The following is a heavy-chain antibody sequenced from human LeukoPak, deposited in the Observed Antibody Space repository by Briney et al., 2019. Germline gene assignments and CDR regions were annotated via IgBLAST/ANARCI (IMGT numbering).Heavy chain of an antibody. CDR3: ARDVSSSWYPGWFDP. D-gene: IGHD6-13*01. V-gene: IGHV4-59*01. J-gene: IGHJ5*02. CDR1: GPSISNFY. CDR2: INYSGTT. Sequence: SETLSLTCTVSGPSISNFYWSWIRQPPGRGLEWVGSINYSGTTNYNPSLKSRVTMSIDTSKNQVSLNLNSVTAADTAVYYCARDVSSSWYPGWFDPWGQGTQVTVSS.